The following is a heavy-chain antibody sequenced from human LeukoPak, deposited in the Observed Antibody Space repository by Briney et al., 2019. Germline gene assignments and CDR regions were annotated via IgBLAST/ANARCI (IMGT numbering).Heavy chain of an antibody. J-gene: IGHJ6*02. V-gene: IGHV3-30-3*01. CDR2: ISYDGSNK. CDR3: ARGGYCSSTSCYVPYYYYGMDV. Sequence: PGGSLRLSCAASGFTFSSYAMHWVRQAPGKGLEWVAVISYDGSNKYYADSVEGRFTISRDNSKNTLYLQMNSLRAEDTAVYYCARGGYCSSTSCYVPYYYYGMDVWGQGTTVTVSS. D-gene: IGHD2-2*03. CDR1: GFTFSSYA.